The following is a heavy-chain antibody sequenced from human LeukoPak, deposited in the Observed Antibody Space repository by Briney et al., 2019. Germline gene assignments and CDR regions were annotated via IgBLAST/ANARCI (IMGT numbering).Heavy chain of an antibody. CDR1: GFTFSGSA. V-gene: IGHV3-73*01. J-gene: IGHJ6*02. D-gene: IGHD4-17*01. CDR2: IRSKANSYAT. CDR3: TRTYGDCASFENV. Sequence: GGSLKLSCAASGFTFSGSAMHWVRQASGKGLEWVGRIRSKANSYATTYAASVKGRFTISRDDSKNTAYLQMNSLKTEDTAVYYCTRTYGDCASFENVWGQGTTVTVSS.